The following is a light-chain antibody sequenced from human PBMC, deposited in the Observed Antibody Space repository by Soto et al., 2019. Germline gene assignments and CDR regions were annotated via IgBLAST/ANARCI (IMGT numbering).Light chain of an antibody. CDR3: QQYYSTPIT. V-gene: IGKV4-1*01. CDR1: QSILYSSNNRNY. J-gene: IGKJ5*01. Sequence: TRCPEYECISLWERDHKNRKSSQSILYSSNNRNYLTWYQKKPGQPPKLLIYWASTRESGVPDRFSGSGSGTDFALTISSLQAEDVAVYYCQQYYSTPITYGQGTRLEIK. CDR2: WAS.